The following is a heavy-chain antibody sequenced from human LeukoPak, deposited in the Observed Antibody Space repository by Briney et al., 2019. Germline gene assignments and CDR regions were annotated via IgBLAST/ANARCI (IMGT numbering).Heavy chain of an antibody. CDR1: GFTFSSYW. J-gene: IGHJ3*01. D-gene: IGHD5/OR15-5a*01. V-gene: IGHV3-7*01. CDR3: ARDRSTDAFDV. CDR2: IKQGGSEK. Sequence: PGGSLRLSCAASGFTFSSYWMSWVRQAPGKGLEWVANIKQGGSEKYYVDSVKGRFTISRDNAKNSLYLQMNSLRAEDTAVYYCARDRSTDAFDVWGQGTMVIVSS.